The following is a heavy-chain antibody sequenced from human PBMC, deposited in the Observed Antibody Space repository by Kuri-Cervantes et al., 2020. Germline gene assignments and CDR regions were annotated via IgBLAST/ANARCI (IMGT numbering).Heavy chain of an antibody. V-gene: IGHV4-34*01. CDR3: ARGPSYPWFDP. J-gene: IGHJ5*02. Sequence: ESLKISCAASGFTFSSYSMNWVRQPPGKGLEWIGEINHSGSTNYNPSLKSRVTISIDTSKNQFSLKLSSVTAADTAVYYCARGPSYPWFDPWGQGTLVTVSS. CDR2: INHSGST. CDR1: GFTFSSYS.